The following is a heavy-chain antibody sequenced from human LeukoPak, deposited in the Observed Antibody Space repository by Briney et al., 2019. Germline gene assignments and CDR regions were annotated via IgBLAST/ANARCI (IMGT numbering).Heavy chain of an antibody. J-gene: IGHJ4*02. D-gene: IGHD6-6*01. CDR3: ASQQLVSQSGTRT. CDR1: GYTFTSYA. Sequence: GASVKGSCRASGYTFTSYAMHWVRQAPGQRLEWMGWINAGNGNTKYSQKFQGRVTITRDTSASTAYMELSSLRSEDTAVYYCASQQLVSQSGTRTWGQGTLVTVSS. V-gene: IGHV1-3*01. CDR2: INAGNGNT.